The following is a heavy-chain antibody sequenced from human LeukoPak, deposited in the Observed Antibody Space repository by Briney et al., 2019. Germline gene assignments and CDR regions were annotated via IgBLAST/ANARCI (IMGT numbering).Heavy chain of an antibody. CDR1: GYSFTSYW. CDR2: IFPGDSDT. Sequence: GESLQISCKGSGYSFTSYWIGWVRQMPGKGLEWMGIIFPGDSDTRYSPSFQGQVTISADKFISTAYLQWSSLKASDTAMYYCARSPESMVRGTWFDPWGQGTLVTVSS. J-gene: IGHJ5*02. CDR3: ARSPESMVRGTWFDP. D-gene: IGHD3-10*01. V-gene: IGHV5-51*01.